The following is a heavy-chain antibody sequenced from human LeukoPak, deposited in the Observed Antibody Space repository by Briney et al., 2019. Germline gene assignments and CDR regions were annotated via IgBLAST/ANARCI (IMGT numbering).Heavy chain of an antibody. CDR2: ISYDGSNK. CDR3: AKDWSGYESPTSGVATIYY. CDR1: GFTFSSYG. D-gene: IGHD5-12*01. J-gene: IGHJ4*02. V-gene: IGHV3-30*18. Sequence: GGSLRLSCAASGFTFSSYGMHWVRQAPGKGLEWVAVISYDGSNKYYADSVKGRFTISRDNSKNTLYLQMNSLRAEDTAVYYCAKDWSGYESPTSGVATIYYWGQGTLVTVSS.